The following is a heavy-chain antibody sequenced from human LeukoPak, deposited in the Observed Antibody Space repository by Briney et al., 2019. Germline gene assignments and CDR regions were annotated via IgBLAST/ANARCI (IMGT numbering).Heavy chain of an antibody. CDR1: GGSISSYY. CDR2: IYYSGST. CDR3: ARTSSGYYGSGSYYWNYYYYYMDV. D-gene: IGHD3-10*01. Sequence: SETLSLTCTVSGGSISSYYWSWIRQPPGKGLEWIGYIYYSGSTNYNPSLKSRVTISVDTSKSQFSLKLSSVTAADTAVYYCARTSSGYYGSGSYYWNYYYYYMDVWGKGTTVTVSS. V-gene: IGHV4-59*01. J-gene: IGHJ6*03.